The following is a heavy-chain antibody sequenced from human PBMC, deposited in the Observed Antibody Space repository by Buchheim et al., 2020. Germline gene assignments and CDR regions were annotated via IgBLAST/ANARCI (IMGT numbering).Heavy chain of an antibody. CDR2: INPSGGST. J-gene: IGHJ5*02. Sequence: QVQLVQSGAEVKKPGASVKVSCKASGYTFTSYYMHWVRQAPGQGLEWMGIINPSGGSTSYAQKFQGRVTMTRDTSTSTVYMELSSLRSEDTAVYYCARDSESDYDFWSGYFLIDPWSQGTL. CDR3: ARDSESDYDFWSGYFLIDP. V-gene: IGHV1-46*01. D-gene: IGHD3-3*01. CDR1: GYTFTSYY.